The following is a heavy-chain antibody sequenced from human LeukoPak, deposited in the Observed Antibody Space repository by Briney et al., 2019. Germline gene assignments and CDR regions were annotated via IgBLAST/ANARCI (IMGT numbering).Heavy chain of an antibody. CDR1: GYSFITYW. CDR3: ARSRRDGYKGGRGAFDI. V-gene: IGHV5-51*01. CDR2: IYPGDSDT. D-gene: IGHD5-24*01. Sequence: GESLKISCKGSGYSFITYWIGWVRQMPGKGLEWMGIIYPGDSDTRYSPSFQGQVTISADKSISTAYLQWNSLKASDTAMYYCARSRRDGYKGGRGAFDIWGQGTMVTVSS. J-gene: IGHJ3*02.